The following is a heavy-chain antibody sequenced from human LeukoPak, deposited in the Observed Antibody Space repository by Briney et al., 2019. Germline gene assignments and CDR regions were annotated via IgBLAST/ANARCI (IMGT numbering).Heavy chain of an antibody. D-gene: IGHD3-3*01. CDR3: ARAIPDYDFWSGYYYYYYMDV. CDR2: IYTSGST. J-gene: IGHJ6*03. V-gene: IGHV4-61*02. CDR1: GGSISSGSYY. Sequence: PSETLSLTCTVSGGSISSGSYYWSWIRQPAGKGLEWIGRIYTSGSTNYNPSLKSRVTISVDTSKNQFSLKLSPVTAADTAVYYCARAIPDYDFWSGYYYYYYMDVWGKGTTVTVSS.